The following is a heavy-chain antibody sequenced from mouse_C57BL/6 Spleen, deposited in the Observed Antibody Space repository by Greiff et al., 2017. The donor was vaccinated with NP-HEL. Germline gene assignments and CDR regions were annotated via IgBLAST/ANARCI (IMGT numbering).Heavy chain of an antibody. CDR1: GFSLTSYG. J-gene: IGHJ3*01. V-gene: IGHV2-3*01. CDR2: IWGDGST. Sequence: QVQLKESGPGLVAPSQSLSITCTVSGFSLTSYGVSWVRQPPGKGLEWLGVIWGDGSTHYHSALISSLSISKDNSKSQVFLKLNSLQTDDTATYYCATGYYYGSSRAWFAYWGQGTLVTVSA. D-gene: IGHD1-1*01. CDR3: ATGYYYGSSRAWFAY.